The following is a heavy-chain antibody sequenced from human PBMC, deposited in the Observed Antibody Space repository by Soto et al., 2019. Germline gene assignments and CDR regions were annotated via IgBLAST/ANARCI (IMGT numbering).Heavy chain of an antibody. D-gene: IGHD5-12*01. Sequence: SVKVSCKASGGTFSSYAISWVRQAPGQGLEWMGGIIPIFGTANYAQKFQGRVILTTDTATNTAYMELGGLRSDDTAVYYCVRDASSGYRGWWDPWGQGTLVTVSS. CDR1: GGTFSSYA. CDR3: VRDASSGYRGWWDP. V-gene: IGHV1-69*05. CDR2: IIPIFGTA. J-gene: IGHJ5*02.